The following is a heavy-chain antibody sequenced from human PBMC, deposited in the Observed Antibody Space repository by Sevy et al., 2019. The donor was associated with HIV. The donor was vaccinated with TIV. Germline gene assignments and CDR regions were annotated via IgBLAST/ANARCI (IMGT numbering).Heavy chain of an antibody. CDR2: IYHSGSS. CDR3: ARGGETPRGFDP. Sequence: SETLSLTCTVSGGSIRSVNWWHWVRQPPGKGLEWIGEIYHSGSSNYNPSLKSRVTISVDNSKNQFALKRSSVTAADTAGYYCARGGETPRGFDPWGQGTLVTVSS. D-gene: IGHD3-16*01. V-gene: IGHV4-4*02. J-gene: IGHJ5*02. CDR1: GGSIRSVNW.